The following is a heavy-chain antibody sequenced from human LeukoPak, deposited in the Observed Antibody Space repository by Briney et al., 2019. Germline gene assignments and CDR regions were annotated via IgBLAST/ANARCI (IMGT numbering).Heavy chain of an antibody. CDR2: ISGTAGGT. CDR3: AKDIYDSSGYYVSYYYYGMDV. D-gene: IGHD3-22*01. V-gene: IGHV3-23*01. CDR1: GFIFSSYA. Sequence: GGSLRLSCAASGFIFSSYAMSWVRQAPGKGLEWVSTISGTAGGTNYADSVKGRFTITRDISKNTLYLQMNSLRAEDTAVYYCAKDIYDSSGYYVSYYYYGMDVWGQGTTVTVSS. J-gene: IGHJ6*02.